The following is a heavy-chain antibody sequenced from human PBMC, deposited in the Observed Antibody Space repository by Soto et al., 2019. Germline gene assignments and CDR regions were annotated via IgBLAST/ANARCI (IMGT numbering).Heavy chain of an antibody. CDR1: GYSFTSYW. V-gene: IGHV5-51*01. CDR2: IYPGDSDT. J-gene: IGHJ6*02. Sequence: GESLKISCKGSGYSFTSYWIGWVRQMPGKGLEWMGIIYPGDSDTRYSPSFQGQVTISADKSISTAYLQWSSLKASDTAMYYCARMGFEWLYTQLYGMDVWGQGTTVTVSS. D-gene: IGHD3-3*01. CDR3: ARMGFEWLYTQLYGMDV.